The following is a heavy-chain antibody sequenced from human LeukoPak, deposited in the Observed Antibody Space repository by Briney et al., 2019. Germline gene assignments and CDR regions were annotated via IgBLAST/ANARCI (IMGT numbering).Heavy chain of an antibody. J-gene: IGHJ2*01. CDR1: GGSISSYY. CDR2: IYYSGST. CDR3: ARLGQDYGAWYFDL. D-gene: IGHD4-17*01. V-gene: IGHV4-59*08. Sequence: PSETLSLTCTVSGGSISSYYWSWIRQPPGKGLEWIGYIYYSGSTNYNPSLKSRVTISVDTSKNQFSLKLSSVTAADTAVYYCARLGQDYGAWYFDLWGRGTLVTVSS.